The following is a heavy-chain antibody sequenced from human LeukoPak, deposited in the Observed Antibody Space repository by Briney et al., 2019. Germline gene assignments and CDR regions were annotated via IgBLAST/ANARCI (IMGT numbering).Heavy chain of an antibody. J-gene: IGHJ6*03. D-gene: IGHD1-1*01. CDR1: GGSISSYY. Sequence: PSETLSLTCTVSGGSISSYYWSWIRQPPGKGREWIGYIQYSGSTNYNPSLKSRVTISVDTPKNQFSLKLSSVTAADTAVYYCARVSWFPGTSYYYMDVWGKGTTVTVSS. CDR2: IQYSGST. V-gene: IGHV4-59*01. CDR3: ARVSWFPGTSYYYMDV.